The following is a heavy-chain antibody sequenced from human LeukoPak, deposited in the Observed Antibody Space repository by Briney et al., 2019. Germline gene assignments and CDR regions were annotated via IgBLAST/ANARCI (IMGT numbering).Heavy chain of an antibody. CDR2: IRYDGSNK. CDR3: AKDQAGWFGELWIFDY. V-gene: IGHV3-30*02. Sequence: GGSLRLSCAASGFTFSSCGMHWVRQAPGKGLEWVAFIRYDGSNKYYADSVKGRFTISRDNSKNTLYLQMNSLRAEDTAVYYCAKDQAGWFGELWIFDYWGQGTLVTVSS. J-gene: IGHJ4*02. D-gene: IGHD3-10*01. CDR1: GFTFSSCG.